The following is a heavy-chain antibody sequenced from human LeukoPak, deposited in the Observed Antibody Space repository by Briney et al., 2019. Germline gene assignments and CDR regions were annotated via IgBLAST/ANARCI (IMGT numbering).Heavy chain of an antibody. CDR2: INHSGST. CDR1: GGSFSGYY. J-gene: IGHJ6*03. CDR3: ARGYRGLRGYSSSWFSYYYYYMDV. D-gene: IGHD6-13*01. Sequence: SETLSLTCAVYGGSFSGYYWSWIRQPPGKGLEWIGEINHSGSTNYNPSLKSRVTISVDTSKNQFSLKLSSVTAADTAVYYCARGYRGLRGYSSSWFSYYYYYMDVWGKGTTVTVSS. V-gene: IGHV4-34*01.